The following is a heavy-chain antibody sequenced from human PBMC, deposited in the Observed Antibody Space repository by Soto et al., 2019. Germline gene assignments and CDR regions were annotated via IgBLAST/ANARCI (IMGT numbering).Heavy chain of an antibody. CDR3: AHIYDSSGYSPY. J-gene: IGHJ4*02. V-gene: IGHV2-5*02. CDR1: GFSLSTSGVG. CDR2: IYWDDDK. D-gene: IGHD3-22*01. Sequence: QITLKESGPTLVKPTQTLTLTCTFSGFSLSTSGVGVGWIRQPPGKALEWLALIYWDDDKRYSPSLKSRLTINKDTSKNEVGLTMTNMDPVDTATYYCAHIYDSSGYSPYWGQGTLVTVSS.